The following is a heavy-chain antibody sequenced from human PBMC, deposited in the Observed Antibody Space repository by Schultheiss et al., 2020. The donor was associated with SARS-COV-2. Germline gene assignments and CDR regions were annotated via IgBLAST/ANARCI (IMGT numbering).Heavy chain of an antibody. V-gene: IGHV1-18*01. CDR1: GYTFTSYG. CDR2: ISAYNGNT. Sequence: ASVKVSCKASGYTFTSYGISWVRQAPGQGLEWMGWISAYNGNTNYAQKLQGRVTITADESTSTAYMELSSLRSEDTAVYYCARLGTGTTEYGMDVWGQGTTVTVSS. J-gene: IGHJ6*02. D-gene: IGHD1-7*01. CDR3: ARLGTGTTEYGMDV.